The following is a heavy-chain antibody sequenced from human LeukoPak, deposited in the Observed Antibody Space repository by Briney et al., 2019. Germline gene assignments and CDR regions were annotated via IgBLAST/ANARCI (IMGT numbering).Heavy chain of an antibody. CDR3: ARGGLVTITTLDY. Sequence: GGSLRLSCVASGFTSRKYWLHWVRQAPGKGLEWVSRINPDDESTSYADSVRGRFTISRDNAKNSLYLQMDSLRAEDTAVYYCARGGLVTITTLDYWGQGTLVTVSS. J-gene: IGHJ4*02. V-gene: IGHV3-74*01. D-gene: IGHD3-22*01. CDR2: INPDDEST. CDR1: GFTSRKYW.